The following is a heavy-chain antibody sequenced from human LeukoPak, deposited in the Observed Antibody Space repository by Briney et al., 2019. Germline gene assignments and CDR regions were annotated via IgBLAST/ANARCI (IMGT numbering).Heavy chain of an antibody. D-gene: IGHD1-1*01. V-gene: IGHV3-30*18. CDR1: GFTFSSYG. Sequence: PGGSLRLSCAASGFTFSSYGMHWVRQAPGKGLEWVAVISYDGSNKYYADSVKGRFTISRDNSKNTLYLQMNSLRAEDTAVYYCAKVWDWNYFDYWGQGTLVTVSS. CDR2: ISYDGSNK. J-gene: IGHJ4*02. CDR3: AKVWDWNYFDY.